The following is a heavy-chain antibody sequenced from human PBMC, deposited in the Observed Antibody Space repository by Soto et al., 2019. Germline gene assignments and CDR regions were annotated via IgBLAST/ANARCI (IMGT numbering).Heavy chain of an antibody. CDR1: GGSISSYY. J-gene: IGHJ4*02. CDR3: ARGLSTAIDY. V-gene: IGHV4-59*01. Sequence: SETLSLTCTVSGGSISSYYWSWIRQPPGKGLEWIGYIYYSGSTNYNPSLKSRVTISVDTSKNQFSLKLSSVTAADTAVYYCARGLSTAIDYWGQGTLVTVSS. CDR2: IYYSGST. D-gene: IGHD4-17*01.